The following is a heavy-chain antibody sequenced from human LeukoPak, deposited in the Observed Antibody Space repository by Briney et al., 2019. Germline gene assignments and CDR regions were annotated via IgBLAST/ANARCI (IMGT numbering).Heavy chain of an antibody. CDR1: GYTFTGYY. J-gene: IGHJ4*01. V-gene: IGHV1-2*02. CDR3: TSSVHYYNSSGYYPFDY. Sequence: GASVKVSCKASGYTFTGYYMHWVRQAPGQGLEWMGWINPNSGGTNYAQKFQGRVTMTRDTSISTAYMELSRLRSDDTAVYYCTSSVHYYNSSGYYPFDYWGHGTLVTVSS. D-gene: IGHD3-22*01. CDR2: INPNSGGT.